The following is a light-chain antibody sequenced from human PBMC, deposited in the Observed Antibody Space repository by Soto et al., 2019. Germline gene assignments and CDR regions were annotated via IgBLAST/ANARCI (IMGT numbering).Light chain of an antibody. CDR2: ENN. CDR3: QSYDSSLSGYV. V-gene: IGLV1-40*01. CDR1: SSNIGAGYE. J-gene: IGLJ1*01. Sequence: QSVLTQPPSVSESPGQRVTISCTGSSSNIGAGYEAPWYQQVPGTAPKLLIYENNNRPSGVPDRFSGSKSGTSAALAITGLHAADEAEYYCQSYDSSLSGYVFGTGTKLTVL.